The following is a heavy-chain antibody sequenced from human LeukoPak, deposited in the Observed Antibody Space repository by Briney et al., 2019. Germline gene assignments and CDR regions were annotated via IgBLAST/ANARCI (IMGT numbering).Heavy chain of an antibody. J-gene: IGHJ4*02. V-gene: IGHV3-33*01. Sequence: GGSLRLSCATSGFIFSGSGFHWVRQAPGKGLEWVADIWYHGRNAYYADSAKGRFTIFRDNSKNTLYLQLNSLRAEDTAVYYCARDSAVGRLGFWGQGTLVTVSS. CDR1: GFIFSGSG. CDR2: IWYHGRNA. CDR3: ARDSAVGRLGF. D-gene: IGHD1-1*01.